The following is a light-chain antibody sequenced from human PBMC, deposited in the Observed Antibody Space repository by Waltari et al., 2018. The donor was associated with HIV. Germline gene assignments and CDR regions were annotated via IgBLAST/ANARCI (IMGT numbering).Light chain of an antibody. CDR2: EVS. CDR3: CSYAGSNTHV. J-gene: IGLJ1*01. Sequence: QSALTQPASLSGSPGNSLTISSTATKRDAASYNLVSWYQQHPGKAPKLMIYEVSKRPSGVSNRFSASKSANTASLTISGLQAEDEADYYCCSYAGSNTHVFGTGTKVTVL. V-gene: IGLV2-23*02. CDR1: KRDAASYNL.